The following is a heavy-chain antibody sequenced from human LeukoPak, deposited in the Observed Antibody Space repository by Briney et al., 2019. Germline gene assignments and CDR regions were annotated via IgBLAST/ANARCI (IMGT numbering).Heavy chain of an antibody. CDR2: MYGGGET. CDR3: AKDAPAYRNGMDV. V-gene: IGHV3-66*01. CDR1: GFIVSSSY. J-gene: IGHJ6*02. Sequence: QPGGSLRLSCAASGFIVSSSYMNWVRQAPGKGLEWVSVMYGGGETYYADSVKGRFTISRDMSKNTLYLQMNSLRVEDTAVYYCAKDAPAYRNGMDVWGQGTTVTVSS. D-gene: IGHD2-21*01.